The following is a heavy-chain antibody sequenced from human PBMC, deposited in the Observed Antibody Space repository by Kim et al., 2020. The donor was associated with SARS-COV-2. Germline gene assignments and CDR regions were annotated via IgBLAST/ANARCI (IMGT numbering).Heavy chain of an antibody. CDR1: GFTFSNAW. CDR2: IKSKTDGGTT. Sequence: GGSLRLSCAASGFTFSNAWMSWVRQAPGKGLEWVGRIKSKTDGGTTDYAAPVKGRFTISRDDSKNTLYLQMNSLKTEDTAVYYCTTDGPSSGGMVRGVIYWGQGTLVTVSS. CDR3: TTDGPSSGGMVRGVIY. V-gene: IGHV3-15*01. D-gene: IGHD3-10*01. J-gene: IGHJ4*02.